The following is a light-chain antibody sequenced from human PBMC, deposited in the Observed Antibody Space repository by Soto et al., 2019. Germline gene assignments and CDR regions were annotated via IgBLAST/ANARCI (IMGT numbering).Light chain of an antibody. Sequence: DIVMTQSPDXXXXSXGXXXXXXXXXXXXXXYSSNNKNYLAWYQQKPGQPPKLLIYWASTRESGVPDRFSGSGSGTDFTLTISSLQAEDVAVYYCQEYYGTLYTFGQGTKLEIK. J-gene: IGKJ2*01. CDR2: WAS. CDR3: QEYYGTLYT. CDR1: XXXXYSSNNKNY. V-gene: IGKV4-1*01.